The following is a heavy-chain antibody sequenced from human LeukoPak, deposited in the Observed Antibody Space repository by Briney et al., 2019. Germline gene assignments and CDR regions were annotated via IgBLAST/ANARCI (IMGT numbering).Heavy chain of an antibody. CDR2: INHSGST. CDR3: ARFLGYYDILTGYPNNWFDP. CDR1: GGSFSGYY. Sequence: SETLSLTCAVYGGSFSGYYWSWIRQPPGKGLEWIGEINHSGSTYYNPSLKSRVTISVDTSKNQFSLKLSSVTAADTAVYYCARFLGYYDILTGYPNNWFDPWGQETLVTVSS. V-gene: IGHV4-34*01. D-gene: IGHD3-9*01. J-gene: IGHJ5*02.